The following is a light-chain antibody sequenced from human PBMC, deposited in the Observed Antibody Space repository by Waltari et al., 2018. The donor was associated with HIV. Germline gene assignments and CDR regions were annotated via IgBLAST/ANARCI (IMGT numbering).Light chain of an antibody. CDR2: GAS. J-gene: IGKJ2*01. V-gene: IGKV1-27*01. Sequence: DIQMTQSPSSLSASAGDRVTITCRASQGISKSLAWYQQKPGKVPELLIYGASTLQSGVPSRFSGSGSGTDFTLTISSLQPEDVATYYCQKSNSAPPYTFGQGTKLEIK. CDR1: QGISKS. CDR3: QKSNSAPPYT.